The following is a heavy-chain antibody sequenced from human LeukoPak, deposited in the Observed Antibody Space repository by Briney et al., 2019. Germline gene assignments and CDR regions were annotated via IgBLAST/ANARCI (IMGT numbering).Heavy chain of an antibody. CDR2: VIPMFGTA. J-gene: IGHJ4*02. V-gene: IGHV1-69*06. CDR1: GGTFSTYA. CDR3: TRHYDSSGYPSLNYFDY. Sequence: SVKVTCKASGGTFSTYAISWVRQAPGQGLEWMGRVIPMFGTADYAQKFQGRVTITADKSTSTAYMELSSLRSEDTAVYYCTRHYDSSGYPSLNYFDYWGQGTLVTVSS. D-gene: IGHD3-22*01.